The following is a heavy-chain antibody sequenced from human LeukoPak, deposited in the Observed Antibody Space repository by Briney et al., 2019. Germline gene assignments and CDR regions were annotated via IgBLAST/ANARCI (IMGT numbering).Heavy chain of an antibody. CDR2: IYPGDSDT. D-gene: IGHD6-19*01. J-gene: IGHJ6*02. CDR1: GYSFTSYW. CDR3: ARQKGGGSGWYEVGNHYYGMDV. V-gene: IGHV5-51*01. Sequence: GESLKISCKGSGYSFTSYWIGWVRQVPGKGLEWMGIIYPGDSDTRYSPSFQGQVTISADKSISTAYLQWSSLKASDTAMYYCARQKGGGSGWYEVGNHYYGMDVWGQGTTVTVSS.